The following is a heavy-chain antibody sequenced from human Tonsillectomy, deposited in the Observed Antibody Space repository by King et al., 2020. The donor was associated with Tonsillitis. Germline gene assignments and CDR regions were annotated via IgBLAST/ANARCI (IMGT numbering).Heavy chain of an antibody. CDR1: GFTFNMHG. J-gene: IGHJ6*02. CDR2: IRSAGSRK. CDR3: AKDRTVAANEERNHYYGVDV. D-gene: IGHD4-23*01. V-gene: IGHV3-30*02. Sequence: QVQLVESGGGVVQRGGSLRLTCAASGFTFNMHGMHWVRQAPGKGLEWVAFIRSAGSRKYYADSVKGRCTISRDNSKNTLFLQMSSLRAEDTAIFYCAKDRTVAANEERNHYYGVDVGGQGTTVTVSS.